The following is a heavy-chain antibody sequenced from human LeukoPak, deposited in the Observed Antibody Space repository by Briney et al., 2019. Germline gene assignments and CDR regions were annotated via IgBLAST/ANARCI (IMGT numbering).Heavy chain of an antibody. D-gene: IGHD2-15*01. CDR2: INHSGST. J-gene: IGHJ4*02. CDR3: ARVGLGYCRV. CDR1: GGSFSGYY. V-gene: IGHV4-34*01. Sequence: SETLSLTCAVYGGSFSGYYWSWIRQPPGKGLEWIGEINHSGSTNYSPSLKSRVTISVDTSKNQFSLKLSSVTAADTAVYYCARVGLGYCRVWGQGTLVTVSS.